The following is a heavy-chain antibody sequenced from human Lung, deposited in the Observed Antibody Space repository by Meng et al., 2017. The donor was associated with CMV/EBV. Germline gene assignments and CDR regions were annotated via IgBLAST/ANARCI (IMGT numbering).Heavy chain of an antibody. Sequence: SXTLSLXCTVSGGSTISTSHYWNWVRQPPGKGLVWIGIIYYSRTAFYNLSLKSGVTISVDTSKNDFSLEVNSVTAADTAVHYCAREADWAAASGIHLWLWGQGXLVTVSS. CDR2: IYYSRTA. J-gene: IGHJ4*02. V-gene: IGHV4-39*07. CDR1: GGSTISTSHY. D-gene: IGHD5-18*01. CDR3: AREADWAAASGIHLWL.